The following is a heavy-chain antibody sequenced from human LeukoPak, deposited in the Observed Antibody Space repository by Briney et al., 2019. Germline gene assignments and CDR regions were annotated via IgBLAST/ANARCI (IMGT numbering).Heavy chain of an antibody. CDR3: ARGGTGDLDY. V-gene: IGHV4-59*01. CDR1: GVSISTYY. D-gene: IGHD7-27*01. CDR2: IYYSGST. Sequence: SETLSLTCTVSGVSISTYYWSWIRQPPGKGLEWIGYIYYSGSTNYNPSLMSRVTISVDTSKNQFSLRLTSVTAADTAVYYCARGGTGDLDYWGQGTLVTVSS. J-gene: IGHJ4*02.